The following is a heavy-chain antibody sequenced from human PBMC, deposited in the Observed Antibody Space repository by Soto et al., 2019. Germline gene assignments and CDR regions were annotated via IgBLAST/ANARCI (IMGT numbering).Heavy chain of an antibody. CDR3: TRGGWYAFDS. V-gene: IGHV3-7*01. D-gene: IGHD6-19*01. J-gene: IGHJ4*02. Sequence: EVQLVESGGGLVQPGGSLRLSCAASGFTFSDYWMRWVRQAPGKGLEWVADIKSDGSAKNYVDSLKGRFTISRDNARNSLYLQMNGLRVEDTAVYYWTRGGWYAFDSWGQGTLVTVSS. CDR1: GFTFSDYW. CDR2: IKSDGSAK.